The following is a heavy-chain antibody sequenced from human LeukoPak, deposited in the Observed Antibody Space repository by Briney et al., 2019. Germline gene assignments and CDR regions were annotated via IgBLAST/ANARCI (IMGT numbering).Heavy chain of an antibody. CDR3: ASDSYSPEYFQH. V-gene: IGHV3-66*01. D-gene: IGHD2-15*01. CDR1: GFSVSNNY. CDR2: IYSGGST. Sequence: GGSLRLSCAASGFSVSNNYMSWVRQAPGKGLEWFSVIYSGGSTFYADSVKGRFTISRDNSKNTLYLQMSSLRAEGTAVYYCASDSYSPEYFQHWGQGTLVTVSS. J-gene: IGHJ1*01.